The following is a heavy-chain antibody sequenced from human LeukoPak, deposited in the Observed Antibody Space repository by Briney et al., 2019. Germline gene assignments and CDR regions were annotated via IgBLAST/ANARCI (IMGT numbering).Heavy chain of an antibody. CDR1: GYTFTTYG. CDR2: VSAYNGNT. CDR3: ARGLLTARARDAFDI. D-gene: IGHD7-27*01. V-gene: IGHV1-18*01. Sequence: ASVKASCKASGYTFTTYGVSWVRQAPGQGLEWMGWVSAYNGNTNYAQKLQGRVTMTTDTSANTAYMELGSLRSDDTAVYYCARGLLTARARDAFDIWGQGPMVTVSS. J-gene: IGHJ3*02.